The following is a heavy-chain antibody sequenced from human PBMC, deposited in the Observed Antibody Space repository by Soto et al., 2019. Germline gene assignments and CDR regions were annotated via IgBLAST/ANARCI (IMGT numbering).Heavy chain of an antibody. CDR3: ARASATIAAVAIFDY. D-gene: IGHD6-13*01. CDR1: GGAISSSKW. CDR2: IYQSGST. J-gene: IGHJ4*02. V-gene: IGHV4-4*02. Sequence: SETLSLTCAVSGGAISSSKWWSWVRQPPGKGLEWIGEIYQSGSTNYNPSLESRVRMSVDKSRNQFSLKLTSVSAADTAVYYCARASATIAAVAIFDYWGQGTLVT.